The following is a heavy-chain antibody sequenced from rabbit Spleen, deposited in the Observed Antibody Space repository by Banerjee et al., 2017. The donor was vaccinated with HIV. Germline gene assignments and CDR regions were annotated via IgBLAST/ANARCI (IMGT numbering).Heavy chain of an antibody. CDR2: MNTVSGNT. J-gene: IGHJ4*01. D-gene: IGHD1-1*01. CDR1: GFSCYYNCV. V-gene: IGHV1S40*01. Sequence: QSLEESGGDLVKPEGSLTLTCKASGFSCYYNCVMCWVRQAPGKGLQWIGCMNTVSGNTVYATWAKGRFPISRTSSTTVALQMTSLTAADTATYFCARDLADVIGWNLDLWGPGTLVTVS. CDR3: ARDLADVIGWNLDL.